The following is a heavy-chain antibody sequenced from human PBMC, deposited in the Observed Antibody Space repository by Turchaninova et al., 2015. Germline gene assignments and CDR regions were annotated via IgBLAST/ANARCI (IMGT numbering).Heavy chain of an antibody. D-gene: IGHD3-10*01. V-gene: IGHV3-7*01. Sequence: EVQLVESGGGLVQPGGSLKLSCAASGCMFPNYWVTWVRQVPGKRLGGVANKKHEGGLKYYLDSAKGRVTISEDNDKNSVYLQMNGLRAEDTAVYYCAKVRVYGSGTEGFDQWGQGIQVTVSS. CDR1: GCMFPNYW. J-gene: IGHJ4*02. CDR3: AKVRVYGSGTEGFDQ. CDR2: KKHEGGLK.